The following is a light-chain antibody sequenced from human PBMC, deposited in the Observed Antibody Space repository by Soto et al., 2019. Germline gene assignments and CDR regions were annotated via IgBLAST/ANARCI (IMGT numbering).Light chain of an antibody. CDR2: EVS. Sequence: QSALTQPASVSGSPGQSITISCTGTSSEIGGHNYVSWYQQYPGKAPKLMIYEVSNRPSGISNRFSGSKSGSTASLTLSGLQAEDEADYYCCSYTSTNARIFGGGTKVAVL. V-gene: IGLV2-14*01. J-gene: IGLJ2*01. CDR3: CSYTSTNARI. CDR1: SSEIGGHNY.